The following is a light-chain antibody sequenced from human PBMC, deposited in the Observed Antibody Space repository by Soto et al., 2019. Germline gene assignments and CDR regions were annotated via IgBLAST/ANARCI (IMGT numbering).Light chain of an antibody. CDR1: QSVSSNY. V-gene: IGKV3-20*01. J-gene: IGKJ1*01. Sequence: ALTQSPGTLSSSPGERATLSCRASQSVSSNYLAWYQQKPGQTPRLLINGASSRATGIPDRFSGSGSGTDFTLTISRLEPEDFAVYYCQQYGSSPKTFGQGTKVDIK. CDR3: QQYGSSPKT. CDR2: GAS.